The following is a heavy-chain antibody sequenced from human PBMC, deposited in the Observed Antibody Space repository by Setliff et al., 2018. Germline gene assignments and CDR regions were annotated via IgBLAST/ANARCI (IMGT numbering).Heavy chain of an antibody. J-gene: IGHJ4*02. CDR2: IYSGGAT. D-gene: IGHD7-27*01. Sequence: GGSLRLSCVASGFTVSHNYMTWVRQAPGKGLEWVSLIYSGGATHYTDSVKGRFTVSRDDSKSTLYLQMNSLRAEDTAVYYCVRDLHWGFDYWGLGTLVTVSS. CDR1: GFTVSHNY. V-gene: IGHV3-53*01. CDR3: VRDLHWGFDY.